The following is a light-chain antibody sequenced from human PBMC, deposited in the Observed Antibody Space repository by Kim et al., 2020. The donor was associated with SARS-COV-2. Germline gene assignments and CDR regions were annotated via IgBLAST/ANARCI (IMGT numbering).Light chain of an antibody. CDR1: QSVLYSSNNKNY. V-gene: IGKV4-1*01. Sequence: RDTINCRSRQSVLYSSNNKNYLAWYQQKPGQPPKWLIYWASTRDSGVPDRFSGSGSETDFTLTISSLEAEDVAVYYCQQYYSTPPTFGQGTKLEI. J-gene: IGKJ2*01. CDR2: WAS. CDR3: QQYYSTPPT.